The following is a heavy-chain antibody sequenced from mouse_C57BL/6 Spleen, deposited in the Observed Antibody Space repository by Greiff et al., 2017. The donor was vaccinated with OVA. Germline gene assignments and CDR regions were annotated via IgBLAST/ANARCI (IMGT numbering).Heavy chain of an antibody. CDR3: AGWLLPYYAMDY. V-gene: IGHV3-6*01. Sequence: EVQLVESGPGLVKPSQSLSLTCSVTGYSITSGYYWNWIRQFPGNKLEWMGYISYDGSNNYNPSLKNRISITRDTSKNQFFLKLNSVTTEDTATYYCAGWLLPYYAMDYWGQGTSVTVSS. D-gene: IGHD2-3*01. J-gene: IGHJ4*01. CDR2: ISYDGSN. CDR1: GYSITSGYY.